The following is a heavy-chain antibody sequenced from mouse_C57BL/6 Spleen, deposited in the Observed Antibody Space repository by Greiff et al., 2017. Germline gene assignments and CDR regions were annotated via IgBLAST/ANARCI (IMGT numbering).Heavy chain of an antibody. V-gene: IGHV1-82*01. CDR2: IYPGDGDT. CDR3: ARYDYGSSPFAY. Sequence: QVQLQQSGPELVKPGASVKISCKASGYAFSSSWMNWVKQRPGKGLEWIGRIYPGDGDTNYNGKFKGKATLTADKSSSTAYMQLSSLTSEDSAVYFCARYDYGSSPFAYWGQGTLVTVAA. CDR1: GYAFSSSW. J-gene: IGHJ3*01. D-gene: IGHD1-1*01.